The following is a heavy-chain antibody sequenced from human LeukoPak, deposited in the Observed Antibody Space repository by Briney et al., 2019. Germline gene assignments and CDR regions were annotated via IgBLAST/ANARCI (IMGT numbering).Heavy chain of an antibody. V-gene: IGHV3-23*01. CDR2: ISASGGST. D-gene: IGHD6-19*01. CDR1: GFTFSSYA. J-gene: IGHJ4*02. CDR3: AKGVRAVAGTSWPN. Sequence: GGSLRLSCAASGFTFSSYAMNWVRQAPGKRLEWVSGISASGGSTYYADSVKGRFTISKDSSKNTLYLQMNSLRAEDTAIYYCAKGVRAVAGTSWPNWGQGTLVTVSS.